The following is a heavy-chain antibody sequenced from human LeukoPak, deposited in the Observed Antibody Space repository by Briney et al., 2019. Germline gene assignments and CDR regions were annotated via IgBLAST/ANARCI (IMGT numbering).Heavy chain of an antibody. D-gene: IGHD5-12*01. Sequence: ASVKVSCKASGYTFTSYDINWVRQATGQGLEWMGWMNPNSGNTGYAQKFQGRVTMTRNTSISTAYMELSSLRSEDTAVYYCAREFGVATIPFYYYYGMDVWGQGTTVTVSS. CDR1: GYTFTSYD. J-gene: IGHJ6*02. CDR3: AREFGVATIPFYYYYGMDV. CDR2: MNPNSGNT. V-gene: IGHV1-8*01.